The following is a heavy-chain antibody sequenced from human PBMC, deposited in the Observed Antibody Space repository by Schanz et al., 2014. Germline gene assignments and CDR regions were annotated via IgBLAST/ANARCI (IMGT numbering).Heavy chain of an antibody. D-gene: IGHD2-21*01. CDR1: GSTFRNYG. V-gene: IGHV3-66*01. J-gene: IGHJ5*02. CDR2: IYSGGST. Sequence: EVQVVESGGDFVQPGGSLRLSCAVSGSTFRNYGMGWVRQAPGKGLEWVSIIYSGGSTFYADSVKGRFTISRDNSKNTLYLQMNSLRAEDTAVYYCARGKAYTAGTPMNWFDPWGQGTLVTVSS. CDR3: ARGKAYTAGTPMNWFDP.